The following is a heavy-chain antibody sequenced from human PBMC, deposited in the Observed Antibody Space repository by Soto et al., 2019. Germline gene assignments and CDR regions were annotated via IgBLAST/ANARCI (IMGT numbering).Heavy chain of an antibody. CDR1: GGSISSSSYY. CDR2: IYYGGST. Sequence: PSETLSLTCTVTGGSISSSSYYWGWIRQPPGKGLEWIGSIYYGGSTYYNPSLKSRVTISVDTSKNQFSLKLRSVTAADTAVYYCAKVRDSSGYPTIFDYWGQGTLVTVSS. CDR3: AKVRDSSGYPTIFDY. J-gene: IGHJ4*02. V-gene: IGHV4-39*01. D-gene: IGHD3-22*01.